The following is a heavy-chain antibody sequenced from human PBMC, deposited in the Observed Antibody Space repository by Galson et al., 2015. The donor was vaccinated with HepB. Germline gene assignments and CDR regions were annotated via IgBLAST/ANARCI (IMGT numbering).Heavy chain of an antibody. CDR1: GFTFSGSA. J-gene: IGHJ6*02. CDR2: IRSKANSYAT. V-gene: IGHV3-73*01. CDR3: TRLDGTYCSGGSCYRLPLYAYYYYGMDV. Sequence: SLRLSCAASGFTFSGSAMHWVRQASGKGLEWVGRIRSKANSYATAYAASVKGRFTISRDDSKNTAYLQMNSLKTEDTAVYYCTRLDGTYCSGGSCYRLPLYAYYYYGMDVWGQGTTVTVSS. D-gene: IGHD2-15*01.